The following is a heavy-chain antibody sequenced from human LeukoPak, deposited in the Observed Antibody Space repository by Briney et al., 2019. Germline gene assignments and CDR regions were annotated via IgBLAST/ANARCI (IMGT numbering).Heavy chain of an antibody. CDR3: ARDYLLGSVTTFGY. J-gene: IGHJ4*02. CDR2: ISSTSSYI. Sequence: PGGSLRLSCAASGFTFSSYTMNWVRQAPGKGLEWVSSISSTSSYIYYADSVKGRFTISRDNAKNSLYLQMNSLRVEDTAVYFCARDYLLGSVTTFGYWGQGTLVTVSS. CDR1: GFTFSSYT. V-gene: IGHV3-21*03. D-gene: IGHD4-17*01.